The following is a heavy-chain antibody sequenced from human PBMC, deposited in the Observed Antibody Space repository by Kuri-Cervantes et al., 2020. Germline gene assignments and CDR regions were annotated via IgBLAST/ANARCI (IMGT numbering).Heavy chain of an antibody. CDR2: ISSSSSYI. J-gene: IGHJ4*02. Sequence: GESLKISCAASGFTFSSYSMNWVRQAPGKGLEWVSSISSSSSYIYYADSVKGRFTISRDNSKNTLYLQMNSLRAEDTAVYYCAKEGKQWLVYYFDYWGQGTQVTVSS. CDR1: GFTFSSYS. D-gene: IGHD6-19*01. CDR3: AKEGKQWLVYYFDY. V-gene: IGHV3-21*01.